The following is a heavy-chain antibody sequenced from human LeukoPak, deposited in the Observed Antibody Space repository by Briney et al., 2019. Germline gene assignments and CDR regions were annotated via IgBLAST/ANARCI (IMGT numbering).Heavy chain of an antibody. CDR3: AREASGSSSSWFGGFDP. V-gene: IGHV4-39*07. D-gene: IGHD6-13*01. Sequence: SETLSLTCTVSGGSISSSSYYWGWIRQPPGKGLEWIGSIYYSGSTYYNPSLKSRVTISVDTSKNQFSLKLSSVTAADTAVYYCAREASGSSSSWFGGFDPWGQGTLVTVSS. CDR2: IYYSGST. CDR1: GGSISSSSYY. J-gene: IGHJ5*02.